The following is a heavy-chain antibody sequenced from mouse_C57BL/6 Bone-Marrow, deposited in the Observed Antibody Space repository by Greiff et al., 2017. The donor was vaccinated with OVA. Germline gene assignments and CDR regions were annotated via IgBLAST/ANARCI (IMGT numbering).Heavy chain of an antibody. CDR3: ARHWAYFDY. CDR2: ISSGGSYT. V-gene: IGHV5-6*01. J-gene: IGHJ2*01. CDR1: GFTFSSYG. Sequence: EVKLMESGGDLVKPGGSLKLSCAASGFTFSSYGMSWVRQTPDKRLEWVTTISSGGSYTYYPDSVKGRFTISRDNAKNTLYLQMCSLKSEDTAMYYCARHWAYFDYWGQGTTLTVSS. D-gene: IGHD4-1*01.